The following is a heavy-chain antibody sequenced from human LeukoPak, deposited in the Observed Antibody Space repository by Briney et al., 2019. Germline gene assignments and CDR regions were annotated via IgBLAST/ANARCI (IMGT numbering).Heavy chain of an antibody. CDR1: GDSISNYY. J-gene: IGHJ4*02. CDR2: IFDSGNT. D-gene: IGHD6-25*01. CDR3: ARDRTAEFDY. Sequence: PSETLSLTCTVSGDSISNYYWSWIRQSPGKGLEWIGYIFDSGNTKYNPSLGGRVTISADTSKNQFSLKLRSVTAADTAVYYCARDRTAEFDYWGQGTLVTVSS. V-gene: IGHV4-59*01.